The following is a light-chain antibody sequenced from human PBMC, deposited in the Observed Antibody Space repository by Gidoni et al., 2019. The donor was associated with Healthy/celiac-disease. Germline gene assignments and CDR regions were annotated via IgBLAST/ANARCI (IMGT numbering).Light chain of an antibody. CDR3: QQYGSSPLT. CDR2: GAS. J-gene: IGKJ4*01. Sequence: TLSLYPGERATLSCRASQSVSSSYLAWYQQKPGQAPRLLIYGASSRATGIPDRFSGSGSGTDFTLTISRLEPEDFAVYFCQQYGSSPLTFGGGTKVEIK. CDR1: QSVSSSY. V-gene: IGKV3-20*01.